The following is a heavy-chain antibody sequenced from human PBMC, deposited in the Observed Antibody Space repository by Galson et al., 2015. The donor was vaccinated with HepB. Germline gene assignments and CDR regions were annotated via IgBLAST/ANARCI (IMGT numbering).Heavy chain of an antibody. Sequence: SLRLSCGASGFTFSSYAMHWVRQAPGKGLEWVSSISSSSSYIYYADSVKGRFTISRDNAKNSLYLQMNSLRAEDTAVYYCARAKSIAVFDYWGQGTLVTVSS. CDR1: GFTFSSYA. CDR3: ARAKSIAVFDY. CDR2: ISSSSSYI. V-gene: IGHV3-21*01. D-gene: IGHD6-19*01. J-gene: IGHJ4*02.